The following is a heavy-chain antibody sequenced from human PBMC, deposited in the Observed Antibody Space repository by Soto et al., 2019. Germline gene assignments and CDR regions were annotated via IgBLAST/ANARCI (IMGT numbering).Heavy chain of an antibody. CDR2: IYWDDDK. Sequence: GPTLVKPTQTLTLTCTFSGFSLSTGGVGVGWIRQPPGKALEWLALIYWDDDKRYSPSLKSRLTVAKVTSKYQVVITMTKLDPVDTATYYCAHSRCGGDCLRSYSSHYYFGMDVWGQGTTVTVSS. D-gene: IGHD2-21*02. V-gene: IGHV2-5*02. CDR3: AHSRCGGDCLRSYSSHYYFGMDV. CDR1: GFSLSTGGVG. J-gene: IGHJ6*02.